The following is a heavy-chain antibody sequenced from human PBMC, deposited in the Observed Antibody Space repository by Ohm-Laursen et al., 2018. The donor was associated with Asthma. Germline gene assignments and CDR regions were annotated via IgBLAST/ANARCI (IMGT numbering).Heavy chain of an antibody. CDR2: ISYDGSNK. CDR3: ARHGRIAARSYYYYYYGMDV. V-gene: IGHV3-30-3*01. J-gene: IGHJ6*02. D-gene: IGHD6-6*01. Sequence: SLRLSCSASGFTFSSYAMHWVRQAPGKGLEWVAVISYDGSNKYYADSVKGRFTISRDNSKNTLYLQMNSLRAEDTAVYYCARHGRIAARSYYYYYYGMDVWGQGTTVTVSS. CDR1: GFTFSSYA.